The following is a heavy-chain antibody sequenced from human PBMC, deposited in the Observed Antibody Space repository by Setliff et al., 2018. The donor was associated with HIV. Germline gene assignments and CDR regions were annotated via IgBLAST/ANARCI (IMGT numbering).Heavy chain of an antibody. CDR1: GGSISSYY. D-gene: IGHD3-22*01. V-gene: IGHV4-59*01. CDR3: ARVVPAKNYYDSSTYLDY. Sequence: SETLSLTCTVSGGSISSYYWSWIRQPPGKGLEWIGYIYYIGSTNYNPSLKSRVTISVDTSKNQFSLKLSPVTPADTAVYYCARVVPAKNYYDSSTYLDYWGQGTLVTVSS. J-gene: IGHJ4*02. CDR2: IYYIGST.